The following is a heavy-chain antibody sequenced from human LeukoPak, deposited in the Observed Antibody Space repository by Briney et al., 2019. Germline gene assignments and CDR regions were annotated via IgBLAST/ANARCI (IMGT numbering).Heavy chain of an antibody. CDR2: IYYSGST. CDR3: ARHTHQYYYDSSGYYGAARGYWFDP. V-gene: IGHV4-39*01. Sequence: SEPLSLTCTVSGGSISSSSYYWGWICQPPGKGLEWIGRIYYSGSTYYNPSLKSRVTISVDTSKNQFSLKLSPVTAPDTAVYYCARHTHQYYYDSSGYYGAARGYWFDPWGQGTLVTVSS. D-gene: IGHD3-22*01. CDR1: GGSISSSSYY. J-gene: IGHJ5*02.